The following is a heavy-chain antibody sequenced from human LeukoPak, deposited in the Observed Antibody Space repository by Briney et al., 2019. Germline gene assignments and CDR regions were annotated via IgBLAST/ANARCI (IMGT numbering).Heavy chain of an antibody. CDR3: ARAPRGGRGLTAFDI. Sequence: GGSLRLSCAASGFTVSSNYMTWVRQAPGKGLEWVSVIYSSGSTYYADFVKGRFTISRDNSKNTLYLQMNSLRAEDTAVYYCARAPRGGRGLTAFDIWGQGTMVTVSS. V-gene: IGHV3-66*03. CDR2: IYSSGST. J-gene: IGHJ3*02. D-gene: IGHD2-15*01. CDR1: GFTVSSNY.